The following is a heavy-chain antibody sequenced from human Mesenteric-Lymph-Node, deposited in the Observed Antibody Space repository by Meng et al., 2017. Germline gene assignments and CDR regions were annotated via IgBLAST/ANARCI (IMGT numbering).Heavy chain of an antibody. CDR1: GGSISSGDYY. Sequence: QGQRQESGPGLVKHSQTLSLPCTVSGGSISSGDYYWSWIRQPPGKGLELIGHIYYSGSTSYNPSLKSRVTISVDTSNNQFSLKLSSVTAADTAVYYCARVGWRQWSFDLWGRGTLVTVSS. CDR2: IYYSGST. CDR3: ARVGWRQWSFDL. V-gene: IGHV4-30-4*01. J-gene: IGHJ2*01. D-gene: IGHD5-18*01.